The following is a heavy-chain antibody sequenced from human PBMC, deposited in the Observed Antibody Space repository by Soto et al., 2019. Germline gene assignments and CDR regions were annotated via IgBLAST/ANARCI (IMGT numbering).Heavy chain of an antibody. Sequence: GGSLRLSCAASGFTFSSYSMNWVRQAPGKGLEWVSSISSSSSYIYYADSVKGRFTISRDNAKNSLYLQMNSLRAEDTAVYYCARDAPSEEYSGYDQNAFDIWGQGTMVTVSS. CDR3: ARDAPSEEYSGYDQNAFDI. D-gene: IGHD5-12*01. V-gene: IGHV3-21*01. J-gene: IGHJ3*02. CDR1: GFTFSSYS. CDR2: ISSSSSYI.